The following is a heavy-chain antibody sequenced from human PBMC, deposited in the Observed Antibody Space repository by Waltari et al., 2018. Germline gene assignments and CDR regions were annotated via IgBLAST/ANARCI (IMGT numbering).Heavy chain of an antibody. CDR2: VHHSGKT. D-gene: IGHD2-2*01. Sequence: QVQLQASGQGLVKPSGTLFLPFAVSGASSRGNYWWSWVRQSPEKGLEWIGQVHHSGKTHYNPSLQSRVAISVDKPKNQFSLNLNSVTAADTAIYYCAGDRAIGLFFDYWGRGTLVTVSS. CDR1: GASSRGNYW. J-gene: IGHJ4*02. V-gene: IGHV4-4*02. CDR3: AGDRAIGLFFDY.